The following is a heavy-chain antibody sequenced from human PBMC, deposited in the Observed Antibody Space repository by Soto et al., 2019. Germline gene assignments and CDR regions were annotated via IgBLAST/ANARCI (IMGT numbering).Heavy chain of an antibody. CDR3: ARELQGLYYFDY. J-gene: IGHJ4*02. V-gene: IGHV1-3*01. D-gene: IGHD4-4*01. Sequence: ASVKVSCKASEYTVSSYTLHWVRQAPGQRLEWMGWINAGNGDSKYSQKFQGRVSISRDTSASTASMELSSLTSEDTAVYYCARELQGLYYFDYWGQGTLVTVSS. CDR1: EYTVSSYT. CDR2: INAGNGDS.